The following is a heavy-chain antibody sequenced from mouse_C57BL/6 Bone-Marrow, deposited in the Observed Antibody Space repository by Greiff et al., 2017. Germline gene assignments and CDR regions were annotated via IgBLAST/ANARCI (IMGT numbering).Heavy chain of an antibody. V-gene: IGHV5-2*01. CDR3: ARHEYGNYGGAWFAY. CDR1: EYEFPSHD. J-gene: IGHJ3*01. Sequence: EVQGVESGGGLVQPGESLKLSCESNEYEFPSHDMSWVRKTPGKRLELVAAINSDGGSTYSPDTMERRFIISRDNTKKTLYLQMSSLRSEDTALYYYARHEYGNYGGAWFAYWGQGTLVTVSA. CDR2: INSDGGST. D-gene: IGHD2-1*01.